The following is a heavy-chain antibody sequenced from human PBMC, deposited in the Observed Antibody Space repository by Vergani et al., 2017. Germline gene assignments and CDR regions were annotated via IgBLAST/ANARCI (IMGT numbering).Heavy chain of an antibody. CDR2: IYYSGST. CDR3: ARLRVGVADY. Sequence: QLQLQESGPGLAKPSETLSLTCTVSGGSISSSSYYWGWIRQPPGKGLEWIGSIYYSGSTYYNPSLKSRVTISVDTSKNQFSLKLSSVTAADTAVYYCARLRVGVADYWGQGTLVTVSS. D-gene: IGHD2-15*01. J-gene: IGHJ4*02. CDR1: GGSISSSSYY. V-gene: IGHV4-39*01.